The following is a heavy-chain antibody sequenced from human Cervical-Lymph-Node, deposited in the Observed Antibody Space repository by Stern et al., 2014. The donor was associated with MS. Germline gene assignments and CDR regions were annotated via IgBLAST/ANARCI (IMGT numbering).Heavy chain of an antibody. CDR3: ASANCSSTSCPNWFDP. V-gene: IGHV4-30-4*01. CDR2: IYYSGST. Sequence: QLQLQESGPGLVKPSQTLSLTCTVSGGSISSGDYYWSWIRQHPGKGLEWIGYIYYSGSTYYNPSLKSRVTISVDTSKNQFSLKLSSVTAADTAVYYCASANCSSTSCPNWFDPWGQGTLVTVSS. J-gene: IGHJ5*02. CDR1: GGSISSGDYY. D-gene: IGHD2-2*01.